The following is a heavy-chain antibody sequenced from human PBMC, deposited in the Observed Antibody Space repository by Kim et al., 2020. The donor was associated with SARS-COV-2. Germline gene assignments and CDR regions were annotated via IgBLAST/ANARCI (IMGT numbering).Heavy chain of an antibody. D-gene: IGHD3-16*01. Sequence: YDAESVKGRFTIPRDNSKNQLYLQMNGLRAEDTAVYYCARDLGDYGMDVWGQGTTVTVSS. V-gene: IGHV3-53*01. CDR3: ARDLGDYGMDV. J-gene: IGHJ6*02.